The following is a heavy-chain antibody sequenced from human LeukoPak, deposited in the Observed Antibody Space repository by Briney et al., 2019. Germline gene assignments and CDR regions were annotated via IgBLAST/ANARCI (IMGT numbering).Heavy chain of an antibody. CDR3: ARDIPYGSESRGNWFDP. V-gene: IGHV1-8*02. CDR2: MNPNSGNT. CDR1: GYTFTSYD. Sequence: ASVKVSCKASGYTFTSYDINWVRQATGQGLEWMGWMNPNSGNTGYAQKFQGRVTMTRNTSISTAYMELSSLRSEDTAVYYCARDIPYGSESRGNWFDPWGQGTLVTVSS. J-gene: IGHJ5*02. D-gene: IGHD3-10*01.